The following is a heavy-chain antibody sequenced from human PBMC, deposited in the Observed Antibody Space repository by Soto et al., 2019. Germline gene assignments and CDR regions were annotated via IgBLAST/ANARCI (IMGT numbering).Heavy chain of an antibody. CDR3: ARRYGGTFDY. CDR2: IYYSGST. D-gene: IGHD2-15*01. V-gene: IGHV4-59*08. Sequence: QVQLQESGPGLVKPSETLSLTCTVSGGSISSYYWSWIRQPPGKGLEWIGYIYYSGSTNYNPSLKSRVTISVATSKNQSPLKLSSVPAADTAVYYCARRYGGTFDYWGQGTLVTVSS. CDR1: GGSISSYY. J-gene: IGHJ4*02.